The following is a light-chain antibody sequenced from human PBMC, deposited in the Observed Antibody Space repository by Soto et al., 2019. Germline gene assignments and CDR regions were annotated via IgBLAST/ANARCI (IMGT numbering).Light chain of an antibody. Sequence: DIQMTQSPSSLSASVGDRVTITCRASQSITGYLNWYEQKPGKVPKLLIYAASTLQSGVPSRFSGSGSGTDFTLTLSSLQAEDSATYYCQQCFIAPWTFGQGTKVDI. CDR1: QSITGY. CDR2: AAS. J-gene: IGKJ1*01. V-gene: IGKV1-39*01. CDR3: QQCFIAPWT.